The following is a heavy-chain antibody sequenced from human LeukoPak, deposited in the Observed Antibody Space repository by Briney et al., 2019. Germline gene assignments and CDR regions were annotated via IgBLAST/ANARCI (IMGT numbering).Heavy chain of an antibody. J-gene: IGHJ6*03. Sequence: PSETLSLTCTVSGDSVSSGSHYWSWIRQPPGKGLECIGYISNSGSTNYNPSLKSRVTISLDTSKNQLSLNLNSVTAADTAVYYCARSYYDFWSGSYYYYMDVWGKGTTVTVSS. V-gene: IGHV4-61*01. CDR1: GDSVSSGSHY. D-gene: IGHD3-3*01. CDR2: ISNSGST. CDR3: ARSYYDFWSGSYYYYMDV.